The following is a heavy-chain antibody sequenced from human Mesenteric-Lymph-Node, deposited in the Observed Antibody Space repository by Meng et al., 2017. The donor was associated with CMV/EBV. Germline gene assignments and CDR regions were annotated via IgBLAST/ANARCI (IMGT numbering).Heavy chain of an antibody. Sequence: GESLKISCAASGFTFSSYGMHWVRQAPGKGLEWVAFIRYDGSNKYYADSVKGRFTISRDNSKNMLYLQMNSLRAEETAVYYCAKLYCSSTSCYRRGDDYWGQGTLVTVSS. CDR1: GFTFSSYG. CDR3: AKLYCSSTSCYRRGDDY. CDR2: IRYDGSNK. J-gene: IGHJ4*02. V-gene: IGHV3-30*02. D-gene: IGHD2-2*01.